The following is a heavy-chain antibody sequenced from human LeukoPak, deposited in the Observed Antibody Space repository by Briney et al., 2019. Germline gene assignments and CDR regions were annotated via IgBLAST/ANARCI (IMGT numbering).Heavy chain of an antibody. J-gene: IGHJ4*02. CDR1: GFTFSSYA. CDR2: ISGSGGST. V-gene: IGHV3-23*01. CDR3: ATDHGSGSYYTLLVFDY. D-gene: IGHD3-10*01. Sequence: GGSLRLSCAASGFTFSSYAMSWVRQAPGKGLEWVSAISGSGGSTYYADSVKGRFTISRDNSKNTLYLQMNSLRAEDTAVYYCATDHGSGSYYTLLVFDYWGQGTLVTFSS.